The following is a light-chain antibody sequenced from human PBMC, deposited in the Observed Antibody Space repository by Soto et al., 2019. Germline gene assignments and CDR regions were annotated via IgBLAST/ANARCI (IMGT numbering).Light chain of an antibody. CDR1: QSISSW. Sequence: DIQMTQSPSTLSASVGDRVTITCRVSQSISSWLAWYQQKPGKAPKLLIYDASSLESGVPSRFSGSGSGTEFTLTSSRLQPDDVASYYCQQYNSYSSTFGQGTKVVIK. J-gene: IGKJ2*01. V-gene: IGKV1-5*01. CDR2: DAS. CDR3: QQYNSYSST.